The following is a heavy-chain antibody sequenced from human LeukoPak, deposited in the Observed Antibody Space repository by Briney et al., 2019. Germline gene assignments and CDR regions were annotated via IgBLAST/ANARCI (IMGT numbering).Heavy chain of an antibody. Sequence: WMGGIIPIFGTANYAQKFQGRVTITADESTSTAYMELSSLRSEDTAVYYCARDRGRGYYGMDVWGQGTTVTVSS. CDR3: ARDRGRGYYGMDV. D-gene: IGHD3-10*01. V-gene: IGHV1-69*01. J-gene: IGHJ6*02. CDR2: IIPIFGTA.